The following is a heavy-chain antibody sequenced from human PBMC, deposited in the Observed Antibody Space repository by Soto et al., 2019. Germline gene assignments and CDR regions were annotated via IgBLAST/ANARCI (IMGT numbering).Heavy chain of an antibody. Sequence: EVQLVESGGGLVQPGGSLRLSCAASGFTFSSYWMHWVRQAPGKGLVWVSRINSDGSSTSYADSVKGRFTISRDNPKNTVDLQMHSLRAHDTAVYYCARNQDYSGGSYGYYYYYGMAVWGQGTTVTVSS. CDR2: INSDGSST. V-gene: IGHV3-74*01. D-gene: IGHD3-16*01. J-gene: IGHJ6*02. CDR1: GFTFSSYW. CDR3: ARNQDYSGGSYGYYYYYGMAV.